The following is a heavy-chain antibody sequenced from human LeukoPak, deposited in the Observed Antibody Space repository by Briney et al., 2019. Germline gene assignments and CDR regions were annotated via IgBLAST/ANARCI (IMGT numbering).Heavy chain of an antibody. J-gene: IGHJ5*02. D-gene: IGHD1-7*01. CDR3: AREDNWNYFPFDL. Sequence: PSETLSLTCTVSGGSISSYYWSWLRQPPGKGLEWIGYIYFTGSTNYSPSLKSRVTISVDTSKNQFSLKLSSVTAADTAVYYCAREDNWNYFPFDLWGQGTLVTVSS. CDR1: GGSISSYY. V-gene: IGHV4-59*01. CDR2: IYFTGST.